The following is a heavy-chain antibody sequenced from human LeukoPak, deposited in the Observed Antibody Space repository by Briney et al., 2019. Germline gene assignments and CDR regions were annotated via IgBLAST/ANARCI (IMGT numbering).Heavy chain of an antibody. Sequence: GGSLRLSCAASGFTFSSYAMTWVRQAPGKGLEWVSAISATGGSTYYADSVKGRFTISRDNSKNTLYLQKNSLRAEDTAVYYCATKYSSIWHFDYWGQGTLVTVSS. CDR1: GFTFSSYA. J-gene: IGHJ4*02. CDR3: ATKYSSIWHFDY. CDR2: ISATGGST. D-gene: IGHD6-13*01. V-gene: IGHV3-23*01.